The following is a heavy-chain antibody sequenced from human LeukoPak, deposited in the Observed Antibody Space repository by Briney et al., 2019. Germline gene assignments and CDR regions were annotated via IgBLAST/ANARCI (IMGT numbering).Heavy chain of an antibody. J-gene: IGHJ4*02. Sequence: GGSLRLSCAASGFTFSSYGMHWVRQAPGKGLEWAAFIRYDGSNKYYADSVKGRLTISRDNSKNTLYLQMNSLRAEDTAVYYCAKDRSGSSWYGDFDYWGQGTLVTVSS. D-gene: IGHD6-13*01. V-gene: IGHV3-30*02. CDR3: AKDRSGSSWYGDFDY. CDR1: GFTFSSYG. CDR2: IRYDGSNK.